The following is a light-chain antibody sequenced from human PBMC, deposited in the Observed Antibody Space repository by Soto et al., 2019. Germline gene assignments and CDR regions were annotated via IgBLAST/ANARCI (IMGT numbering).Light chain of an antibody. CDR2: GAS. CDR1: QSVNNNY. CDR3: QQYGSTPLT. Sequence: EIVLTQSPGTLSLSPGDRATLSCRASQSVNNNYVAWYRQKPGQAPRLLIYGASSRATGVPDRFSGSGSGTDFTLTISRLEPEDFAVYYCQQYGSTPLTFGGGAKVEIK. V-gene: IGKV3-20*01. J-gene: IGKJ4*01.